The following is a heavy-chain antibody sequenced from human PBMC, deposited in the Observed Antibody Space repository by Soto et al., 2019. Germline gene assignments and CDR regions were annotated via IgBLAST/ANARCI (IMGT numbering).Heavy chain of an antibody. Sequence: PGGSLRLSCAASGFTFSSYGMHWVRQAPGKGLEWVAVISYDGSNKYYADSVKGRFTISRDNSENTLYLQMNSLRAEDTAVYYCAKEGDGVFDYWGQGTLVTVSS. V-gene: IGHV3-30*18. CDR3: AKEGDGVFDY. CDR2: ISYDGSNK. J-gene: IGHJ4*02. CDR1: GFTFSSYG. D-gene: IGHD3-10*01.